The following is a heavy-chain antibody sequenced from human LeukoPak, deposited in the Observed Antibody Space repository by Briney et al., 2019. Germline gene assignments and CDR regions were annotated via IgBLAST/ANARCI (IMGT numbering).Heavy chain of an antibody. Sequence: LRLSCAASGFTFSSYAMHWVRQPPGKGLEWIGSIYYSGSTYYNPSLKSRVTISVDTSKNQFSLKLSSVTAADTAVYYCARVGQDCSGGSCYSVGAFDIWGQGTMVTVSS. CDR1: GFTFSSYA. CDR2: IYYSGST. CDR3: ARVGQDCSGGSCYSVGAFDI. D-gene: IGHD2-15*01. V-gene: IGHV4-39*07. J-gene: IGHJ3*02.